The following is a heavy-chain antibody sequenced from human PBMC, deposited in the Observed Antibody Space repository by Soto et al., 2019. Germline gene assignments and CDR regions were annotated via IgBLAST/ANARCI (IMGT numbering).Heavy chain of an antibody. CDR2: IYYSGST. J-gene: IGHJ4*02. Sequence: SETLSLTCTVSGGSISSYYWSWIRQPPGKGLEWIGYIYYSGSTNYNPSLKSRVTISVDTSKNQFSLKLSSVTAADTAVYYCARSTPYYDILTGYYTLRSAYFDYWGQGTLVTVSS. D-gene: IGHD3-9*01. V-gene: IGHV4-59*01. CDR1: GGSISSYY. CDR3: ARSTPYYDILTGYYTLRSAYFDY.